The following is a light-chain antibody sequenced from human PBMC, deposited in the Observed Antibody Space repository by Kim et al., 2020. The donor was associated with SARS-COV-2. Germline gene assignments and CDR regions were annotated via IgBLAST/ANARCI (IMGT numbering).Light chain of an antibody. V-gene: IGLV3-1*01. CDR1: KLGDNY. CDR2: QDN. Sequence: SVSPGQKVSIPCFGDKLGDNYASWYQQKPGQPPVLVIFQDNRRPSGIPERFSGSNSGNKATLTISATQATDEADYYCQSWDSGTGVFGSGTKVTVL. CDR3: QSWDSGTGV. J-gene: IGLJ1*01.